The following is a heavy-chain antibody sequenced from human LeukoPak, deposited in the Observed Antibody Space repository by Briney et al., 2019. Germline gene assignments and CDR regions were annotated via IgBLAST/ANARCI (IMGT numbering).Heavy chain of an antibody. CDR1: ESTFSIYW. CDR3: AQSRGVGY. D-gene: IGHD1-26*01. V-gene: IGHV3-7*01. J-gene: IGHJ4*02. CDR2: INQDGSDK. Sequence: GGSLRLSCAASESTFSIYWMTWVRQAPGKGLEWVANINQDGSDKYYVDPVKGRLTISRDNAKKSLYLQMNSLRVEDTAVYYCAQSRGVGYWGQGTLVTVSS.